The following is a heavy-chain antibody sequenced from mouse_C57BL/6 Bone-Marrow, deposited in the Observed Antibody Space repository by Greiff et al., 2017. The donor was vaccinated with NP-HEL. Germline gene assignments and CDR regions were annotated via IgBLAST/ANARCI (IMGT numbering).Heavy chain of an antibody. CDR2: IDPSDSYT. D-gene: IGHD2-1*01. CDR3: ASPIYYGNYGYFDV. J-gene: IGHJ1*03. Sequence: LQQPGAELVMPGASVKLSCKASGYTFTSYWMHWVKQRPGQGLEWIGEIDPSDSYTNYNQKFKGKSTLTVDKSSSTAYMQLSSLTSEDSAVYYCASPIYYGNYGYFDVWGTGTTVTVSS. V-gene: IGHV1-69*01. CDR1: GYTFTSYW.